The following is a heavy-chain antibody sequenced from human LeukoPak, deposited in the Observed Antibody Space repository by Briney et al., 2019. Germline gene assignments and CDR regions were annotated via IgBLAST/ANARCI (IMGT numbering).Heavy chain of an antibody. CDR1: GGSISSSSYY. D-gene: IGHD3-3*01. V-gene: IGHV4-39*07. Sequence: SETLSLTCTVSGGSISSSSYYWGWIRQPPGKGLEWIGSIYYSGSTYYNPSLKSRVTISVDTSKNQFSLKLSSVTAADTAVYYCARVPGHSGFFWCGYPDPWGQGTLVTVSS. J-gene: IGHJ5*02. CDR2: IYYSGST. CDR3: ARVPGHSGFFWCGYPDP.